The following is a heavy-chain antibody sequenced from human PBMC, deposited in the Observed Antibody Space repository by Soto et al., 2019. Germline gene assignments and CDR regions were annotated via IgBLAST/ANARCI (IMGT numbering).Heavy chain of an antibody. CDR1: GGSISSYY. D-gene: IGHD3-10*01. CDR2: IYYSGST. Sequence: SDTLSLTCTVSGGSISSYYWSWIRQPPGKGLEWIGYIYYSGSTNYNPSLKSRVTISVDTSKNQFSLKLSSVTAADTAVYYCARSLRVAMVRGVKEFDYWGQGTLVTVSS. V-gene: IGHV4-59*01. J-gene: IGHJ4*02. CDR3: ARSLRVAMVRGVKEFDY.